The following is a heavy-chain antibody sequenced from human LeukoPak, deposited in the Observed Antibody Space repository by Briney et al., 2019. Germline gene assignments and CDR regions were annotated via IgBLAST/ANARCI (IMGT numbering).Heavy chain of an antibody. V-gene: IGHV3-23*01. CDR3: AKPYYGSGSYYGFNYYAFDY. CDR2: ISGSGGST. CDR1: GFTFSSYA. D-gene: IGHD3-10*01. J-gene: IGHJ4*02. Sequence: GGSLRLSCAASGFTFSSYAMSWVRQAPGKGLEWVSAISGSGGSTNYADSVKGRFTISRDNSKNTLYLQMNSLRAEDTAVYYCAKPYYGSGSYYGFNYYAFDYWGQGTLVTVSS.